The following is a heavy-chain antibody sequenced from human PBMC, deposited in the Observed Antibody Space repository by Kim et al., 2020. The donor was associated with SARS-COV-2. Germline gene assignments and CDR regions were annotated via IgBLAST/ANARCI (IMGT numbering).Heavy chain of an antibody. CDR1: GFTFSSYA. CDR3: AKDLAFFYGSGGSGTSRYYYGMDV. V-gene: IGHV3-23*01. CDR2: ISGSGGST. J-gene: IGHJ6*02. D-gene: IGHD2-15*01. Sequence: GGSLRLSCAASGFTFSSYAMSWVRQAPGKGLEWVSAISGSGGSTYYADSVKGRFTISRDNSKNTLYLQMNSLRAEDTAVYYCAKDLAFFYGSGGSGTSRYYYGMDVWGQGTTVTVSS.